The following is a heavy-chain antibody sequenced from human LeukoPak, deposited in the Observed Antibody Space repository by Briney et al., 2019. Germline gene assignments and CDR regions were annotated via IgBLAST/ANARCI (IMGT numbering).Heavy chain of an antibody. CDR1: GFTFSSYA. J-gene: IGHJ3*02. V-gene: IGHV3-23*01. D-gene: IGHD6-13*01. Sequence: PGGSLGLSCAASGFTFSSYAMSWVRQAPGKGLEWVSAISGSGGSTYYADSVKGRFTISRDNSKNTLYLQMNSLRVEDTAVYFCARGPWAAAGGSIDGLDIWGQGTMVTVSS. CDR3: ARGPWAAAGGSIDGLDI. CDR2: ISGSGGST.